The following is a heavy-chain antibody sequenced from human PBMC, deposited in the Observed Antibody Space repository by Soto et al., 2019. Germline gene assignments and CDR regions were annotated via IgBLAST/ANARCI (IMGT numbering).Heavy chain of an antibody. J-gene: IGHJ4*02. CDR1: GGTFSSYT. CDR3: ARADYGSGNPDY. Sequence: QVQLVQSGAEVQKPGSSVKVSCKASGGTFSSYTISWVRQAPGQGLEWMGRIIPILGIANYAQKFQGRVTITADKSTSTAYMELRSLRSEDTAVYYCARADYGSGNPDYLGQGTLVTVSS. D-gene: IGHD3-10*01. CDR2: IIPILGIA. V-gene: IGHV1-69*02.